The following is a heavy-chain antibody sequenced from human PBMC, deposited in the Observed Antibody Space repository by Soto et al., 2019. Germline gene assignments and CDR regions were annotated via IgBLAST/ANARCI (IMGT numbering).Heavy chain of an antibody. CDR3: AREGGESSDGLYYFDS. CDR2: IYYSENT. V-gene: IGHV4-30-4*01. J-gene: IGHJ4*02. Sequence: QVQLQESGPGLVKPSQTLSLTCTVSGGSTSSDNYWSWMRQPPGKGLEWIGHIYYSENTDYNTSLNSRPSISIDTSKNQFSLKLSSVTAADTAVYFWAREGGESSDGLYYFDSWGQGSLVTVSS. CDR1: GGSTSSDNY. D-gene: IGHD3-16*01.